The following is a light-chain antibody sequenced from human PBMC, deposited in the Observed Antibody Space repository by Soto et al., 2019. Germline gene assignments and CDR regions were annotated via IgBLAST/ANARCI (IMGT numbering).Light chain of an antibody. V-gene: IGLV2-14*01. CDR1: SSDVGNYKY. CDR2: EVS. CDR3: FSYTSSGTYV. J-gene: IGLJ1*01. Sequence: SALTQPASVSGSPGQSITISCTGTSSDVGNYKYVSWYQQHPGKAPKLMIYEVSNRPSGVSNRFSGSKSGNTASPTISGLQAEDETDYYCFSYTSSGTYVFGTGTKVTVL.